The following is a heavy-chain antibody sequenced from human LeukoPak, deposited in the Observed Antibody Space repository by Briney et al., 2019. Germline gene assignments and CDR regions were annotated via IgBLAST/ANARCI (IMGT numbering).Heavy chain of an antibody. J-gene: IGHJ3*01. D-gene: IGHD3-9*01. CDR3: AVDNDIVTGYYRGAFDV. CDR2: IKSKSDGWTP. V-gene: IGHV3-15*01. Sequence: GGSLRLSCGASGFSFTNAWVTWVRQAPGKGLEWVGRIKSKSDGWTPDYAAPVRGRFTISRDDSRNTLYLQMNSLNTEDTAVYYCAVDNDIVTGYYRGAFDVWGQGTKVTVSS. CDR1: GFSFTNAW.